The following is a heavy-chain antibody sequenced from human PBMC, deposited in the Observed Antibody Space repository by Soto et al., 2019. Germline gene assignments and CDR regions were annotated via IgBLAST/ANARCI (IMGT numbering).Heavy chain of an antibody. V-gene: IGHV3-53*01. D-gene: IGHD2-21*01. CDR2: IYSGGST. Sequence: PGGSLRLSCAASGFTVSSNYMSWVRQAPGKGLEWVSVIYSGGSTYYADSVKGRLTISRDNSKNTLYLQMNSLRAEDTAVYYCARDGSAYSYGMDVWGQGTTVTVSS. CDR3: ARDGSAYSYGMDV. CDR1: GFTVSSNY. J-gene: IGHJ6*02.